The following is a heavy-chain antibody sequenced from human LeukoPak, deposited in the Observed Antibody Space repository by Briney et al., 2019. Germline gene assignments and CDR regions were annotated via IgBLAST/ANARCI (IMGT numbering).Heavy chain of an antibody. J-gene: IGHJ5*02. Sequence: GASVKVSCKASGGTFSSYAISWVQQAPGQGLEWMGGIIPIFGTANYAQKFQGRVTITTDESTSTAYMELSSLRSEDTAVYYCARSACSSTSCPPFDPWGQGTLVTVSS. V-gene: IGHV1-69*05. D-gene: IGHD2-2*01. CDR3: ARSACSSTSCPPFDP. CDR2: IIPIFGTA. CDR1: GGTFSSYA.